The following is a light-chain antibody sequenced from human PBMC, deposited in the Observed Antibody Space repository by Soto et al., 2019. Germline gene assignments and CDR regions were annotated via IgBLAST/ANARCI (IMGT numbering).Light chain of an antibody. CDR3: CSFTGPYRV. CDR1: SSDICAY. J-gene: IGLJ3*02. CDR2: NVN. Sequence: QSALTQPRSVSGSPGQSVSISCTGPSSDICAYVSWYRQRPGKAPKFIIYNVNKRPAGVPDRFSGSKSGNTASLTISWLQADDEADYYCCSFTGPYRVFGGGPKLTVL. V-gene: IGLV2-11*01.